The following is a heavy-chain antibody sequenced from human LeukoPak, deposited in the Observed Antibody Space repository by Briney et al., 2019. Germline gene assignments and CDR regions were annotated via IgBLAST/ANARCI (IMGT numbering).Heavy chain of an antibody. CDR1: GFTFSSYG. D-gene: IGHD3-9*01. V-gene: IGHV3-33*01. J-gene: IGHJ4*02. CDR2: IWYDGSNK. Sequence: PGGSLRLSCAASGFTFSSYGMHWVRQAPGKGLEWVAVIWYDGSNKYYADSVKGRFTISRDNAKNSLYLQMSSLRAEDTAIYYCARLYDILTGAFDYWGQGTLVTVSS. CDR3: ARLYDILTGAFDY.